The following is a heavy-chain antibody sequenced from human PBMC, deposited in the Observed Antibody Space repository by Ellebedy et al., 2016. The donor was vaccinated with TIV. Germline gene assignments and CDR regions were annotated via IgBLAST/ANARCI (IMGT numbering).Heavy chain of an antibody. CDR2: TYYRSKWYN. CDR3: TRGQFTAFDV. Sequence: SQTLSLTXXISGDTMFGQNVAWNWIRQSPSRGLEWLGRTYYRSKWYNDYAVSVKSRIIINSDTSKNQFFLQLNSVTPEDTAMYYCTRGQFTAFDVWGQGTIVTVSS. V-gene: IGHV6-1*01. CDR1: GDTMFGQNVA. D-gene: IGHD5-24*01. J-gene: IGHJ3*01.